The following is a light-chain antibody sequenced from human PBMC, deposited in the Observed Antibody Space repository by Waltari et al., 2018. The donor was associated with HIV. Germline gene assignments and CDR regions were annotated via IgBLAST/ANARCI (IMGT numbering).Light chain of an antibody. Sequence: SYVLTQPPSVSVAPGQTARIPCGGNNIGSKSGHWYQHKAGQAPVLVVYDDIDRPSGIPERFSGSNSGNTATLTISRVEAGDEADYYCQVWDSSSDHPEWVFGGGTKLTVL. V-gene: IGLV3-21*02. CDR3: QVWDSSSDHPEWV. CDR1: NIGSKS. J-gene: IGLJ3*02. CDR2: DDI.